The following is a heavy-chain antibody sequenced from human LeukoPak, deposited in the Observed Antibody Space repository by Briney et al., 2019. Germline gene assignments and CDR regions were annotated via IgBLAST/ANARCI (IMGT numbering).Heavy chain of an antibody. CDR3: ARGSTYYDSSGQVPFDY. CDR1: RFTFSTYG. CDR2: ITGGGGST. J-gene: IGHJ4*02. V-gene: IGHV3-23*01. Sequence: PGGSLRLSCAASRFTFSTYGMSWVRQAPGKGLEWVSSITGGGGSTYYADSVKGRFTISRDNSKNTLYLQMNSLRAEDTAVYYCARGSTYYDSSGQVPFDYWGQGTLVTVSS. D-gene: IGHD3-22*01.